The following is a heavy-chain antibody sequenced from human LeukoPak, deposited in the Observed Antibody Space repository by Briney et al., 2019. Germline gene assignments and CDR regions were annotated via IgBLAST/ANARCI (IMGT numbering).Heavy chain of an antibody. V-gene: IGHV2-5*01. J-gene: IGHJ4*02. CDR2: IYWNDDK. CDR1: GFSLSTSGVR. CDR3: QAGDGIRYFDWLLFRD. Sequence: SDPTLVKPTQTLTLTCTFSGFSLSTSGVRVGWIRQPPGKALELLALIYWNDDKRYSTSLKSRLTITKDPSKNQVVLTMTNMDPVDTATFFFQAGDGIRYFDWLLFRDWGQGTLVTVSS. D-gene: IGHD3-9*01.